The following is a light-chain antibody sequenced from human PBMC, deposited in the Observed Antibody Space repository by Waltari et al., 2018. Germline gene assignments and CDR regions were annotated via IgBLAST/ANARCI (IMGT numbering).Light chain of an antibody. CDR3: QHYVRLPVT. J-gene: IGKJ1*01. CDR1: ENISKY. CDR2: AAS. Sequence: VLTPPPGTLSVSPGARATLSCRASENISKYLTWYQQKPGQAPRLLIYAASTRATGIPDRFSGSGFGTDFSLTISSLEPEDFAVYYCQHYVRLPVTFGQGTKVEIK. V-gene: IGKV3-20*01.